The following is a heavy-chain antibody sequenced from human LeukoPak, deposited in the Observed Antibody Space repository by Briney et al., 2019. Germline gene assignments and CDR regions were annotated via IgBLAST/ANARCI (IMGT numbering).Heavy chain of an antibody. CDR1: GFTVSSNY. J-gene: IGHJ4*02. Sequence: GGSLRLSCAASGFTVSSNYMSWVRQAPGKGLEWVSVIYSGGSTYYADSVKGRFTISRENSKSTLYLQMNNLRADDTAVYYCANEIRPNDYWGQGTLVTVSS. CDR3: ANEIRPNDY. CDR2: IYSGGST. V-gene: IGHV3-53*01. D-gene: IGHD4-17*01.